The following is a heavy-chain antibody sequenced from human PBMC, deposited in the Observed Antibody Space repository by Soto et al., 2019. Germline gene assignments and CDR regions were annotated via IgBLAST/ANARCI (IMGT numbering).Heavy chain of an antibody. Sequence: QLQLQESGPRLVKPSETLSLTCTVSGGSISNSSYLWGWIRQPPGKGLQWIGSVSYSRSTYYNPSLKSRVTISVHTSKTQSSLRLSSVTAADTAVYYCSRIAVSGPITGFDYWGQGALVTVSS. CDR3: SRIAVSGPITGFDY. J-gene: IGHJ4*02. CDR2: VSYSRST. CDR1: GGSISNSSYL. V-gene: IGHV4-39*01. D-gene: IGHD6-19*01.